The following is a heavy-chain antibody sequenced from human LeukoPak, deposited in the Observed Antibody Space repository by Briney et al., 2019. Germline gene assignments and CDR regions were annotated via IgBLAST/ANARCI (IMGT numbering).Heavy chain of an antibody. Sequence: ASVKVSCRTSGYNFTDFYVHWIRQAPGQGLEWMGWISPKSGASDYSENFQGRVTLTRDTSIRTVYMVLSSLRSDDTAVYFCVRDVGKTGSYIFDSWGQGTQVTVSS. J-gene: IGHJ4*02. CDR3: VRDVGKTGSYIFDS. CDR1: GYNFTDFY. D-gene: IGHD3-10*01. CDR2: ISPKSGAS. V-gene: IGHV1-2*02.